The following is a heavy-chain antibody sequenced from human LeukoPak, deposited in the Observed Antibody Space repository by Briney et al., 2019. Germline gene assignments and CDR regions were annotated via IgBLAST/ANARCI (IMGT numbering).Heavy chain of an antibody. Sequence: SETLSLTCTVSGGSISSYYWSWIRQPPGKGLEWIGYIYYSGSTNYNPSLKSRVTISVDTSKSQFSLKLSSVTAADTAVYYCARDRAYDGMDVWGQGTTVTVSS. CDR3: ARDRAYDGMDV. CDR1: GGSISSYY. CDR2: IYYSGST. V-gene: IGHV4-59*01. J-gene: IGHJ6*02.